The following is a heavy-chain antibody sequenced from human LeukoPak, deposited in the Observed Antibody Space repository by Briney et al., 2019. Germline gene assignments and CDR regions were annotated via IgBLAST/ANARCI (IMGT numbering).Heavy chain of an antibody. CDR2: ISAYNDNT. V-gene: IGHV1-18*01. CDR3: ARDYGDYGYYLDC. CDR1: GYSFTSYG. Sequence: ASVKVSCKASGYSFTSYGISWVRQAPGQGLEWMGWISAYNDNTNYAQKLQGRVTMTTDTSTSTAYMELWSLRSDDTAVYYCARDYGDYGYYLDCWGQGTLVAVSS. D-gene: IGHD4-17*01. J-gene: IGHJ4*02.